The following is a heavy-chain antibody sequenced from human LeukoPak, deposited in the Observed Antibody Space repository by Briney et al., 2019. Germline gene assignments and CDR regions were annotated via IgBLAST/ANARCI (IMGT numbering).Heavy chain of an antibody. CDR2: IDYSAYT. CDR3: ARGHYYDSSGYYLNWFDP. J-gene: IGHJ5*02. D-gene: IGHD3-22*01. Sequence: SETLSLTCAVYGGSFSGYYWSWIRQPPGKGMEWIGEIDYSAYTNYSPSLKSRVTISVDTSNNQFSLRMNSVTAADTAIYYCARGHYYDSSGYYLNWFDPWSRGTLVTVSS. CDR1: GGSFSGYY. V-gene: IGHV4-34*01.